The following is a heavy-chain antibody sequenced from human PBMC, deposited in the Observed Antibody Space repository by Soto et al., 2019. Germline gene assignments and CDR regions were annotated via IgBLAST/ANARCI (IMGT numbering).Heavy chain of an antibody. Sequence: SVKVSCKASRVAFSKFIVTWVRQAPGLGLEWVGGIIPIFGTANYAQKFQGRVTMTTDTSTSTAYMELRSLRSDDTAMYFCAIYHLELFRFDYWGQGTLVTVSS. CDR2: IIPIFGTA. CDR1: RVAFSKFI. V-gene: IGHV1-69*05. J-gene: IGHJ4*02. D-gene: IGHD2-2*01. CDR3: AIYHLELFRFDY.